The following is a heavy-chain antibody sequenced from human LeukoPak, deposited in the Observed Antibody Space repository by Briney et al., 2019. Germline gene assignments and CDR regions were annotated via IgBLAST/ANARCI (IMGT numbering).Heavy chain of an antibody. CDR3: AKDAQRGFDYSNSLEY. CDR1: RFPFSHYG. J-gene: IGHJ4*02. Sequence: GGSLTLSCVASQFRFPFSHYGMHWVRQAPGRGLEWVAVIWSDGTNQYYADSVKGRFTISRDNSQNTVYLQMNSLRVEVTAVYFCAKDAQRGFDYSNSLEYWGQGALVTVSS. D-gene: IGHD4-11*01. V-gene: IGHV3-33*06. CDR2: IWSDGTNQ.